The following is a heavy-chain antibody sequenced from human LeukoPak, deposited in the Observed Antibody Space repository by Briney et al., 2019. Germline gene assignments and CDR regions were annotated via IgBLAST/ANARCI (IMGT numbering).Heavy chain of an antibody. D-gene: IGHD6-13*01. CDR2: SYYSGST. CDR3: ARWYSSSWAFDY. J-gene: IGHJ4*02. V-gene: IGHV4-30-4*01. Sequence: SQTLSLTCTVSGGSISSGDYYWSWIRQPPGKGLVWFGYSYYSGSTYYNPSLKSRVTISVDTSKNQFSLKLSSVTAADTAVYYCARWYSSSWAFDYWGQGTLVTVSS. CDR1: GGSISSGDYY.